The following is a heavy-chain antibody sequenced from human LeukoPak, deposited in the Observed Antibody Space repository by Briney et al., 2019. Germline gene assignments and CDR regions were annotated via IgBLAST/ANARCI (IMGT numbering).Heavy chain of an antibody. J-gene: IGHJ5*02. V-gene: IGHV1-18*01. Sequence: ASVKVSCKASGYTFTSYGISWVRQAPGQGLEWMGWISAYNGNTNYAQKLQGRVTMTTDTSTSTAYMELRSLRSDDTAVYYCARDADYYDSSGYYTGRTFDPWGQGTLVTVSS. CDR1: GYTFTSYG. D-gene: IGHD3-22*01. CDR2: ISAYNGNT. CDR3: ARDADYYDSSGYYTGRTFDP.